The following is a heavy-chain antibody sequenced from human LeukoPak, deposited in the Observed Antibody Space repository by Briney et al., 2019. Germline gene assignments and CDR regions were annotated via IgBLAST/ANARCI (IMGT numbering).Heavy chain of an antibody. V-gene: IGHV4-34*01. CDR1: GGSFSGYY. J-gene: IGHJ5*02. Sequence: SETLSLTCAVYGGSFSGYYWSWIRQPPGKGLEWIGEINHSGSTNYNPSLKSRVIISVDTSKNQCSLKLSSVTAADTAVYYCARSHGSHNWFDPWGQGTLVTVSS. CDR3: ARSHGSHNWFDP. CDR2: INHSGST. D-gene: IGHD3-10*01.